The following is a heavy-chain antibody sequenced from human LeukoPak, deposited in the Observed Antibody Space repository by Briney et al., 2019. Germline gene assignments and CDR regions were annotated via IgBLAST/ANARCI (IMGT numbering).Heavy chain of an antibody. J-gene: IGHJ5*02. V-gene: IGHV4-38-2*01. D-gene: IGHD3-22*01. Sequence: PSETLSLTCVVSGYSISSGYYWGWIRQPPGKGLEWIGSIHYSGSTNYNPSLKSRVTISVDTSKNQFSLKLSSVTAADTAVYYCARAGLGDYYDYSAWGQGTLVTVSS. CDR3: ARAGLGDYYDYSA. CDR1: GYSISSGYY. CDR2: IHYSGST.